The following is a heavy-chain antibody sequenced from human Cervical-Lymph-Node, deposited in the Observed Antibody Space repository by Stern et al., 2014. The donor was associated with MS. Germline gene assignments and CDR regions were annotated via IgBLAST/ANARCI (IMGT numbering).Heavy chain of an antibody. J-gene: IGHJ4*02. Sequence: VQLVQSGAEVKRPGASVKVACKTSGYTFTKYGISWVRQAPGQGLEWMGWISAYNGNDHYVQNLQDRPTMTTDTSTSTAFMELRSLRSDDTAVYYCARGMTTISMGDYWGQGTLVTVSS. V-gene: IGHV1-18*01. CDR1: GYTFTKYG. D-gene: IGHD4-11*01. CDR3: ARGMTTISMGDY. CDR2: ISAYNGND.